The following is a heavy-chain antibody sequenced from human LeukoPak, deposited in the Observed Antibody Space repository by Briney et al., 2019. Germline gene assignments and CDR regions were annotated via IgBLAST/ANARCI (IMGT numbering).Heavy chain of an antibody. V-gene: IGHV4-59*01. J-gene: IGHJ5*02. Sequence: SETLSLTCTVSGGSISSDYWSWIRQPPGKGLEWIGYISYSGSTNYNPSPRSRVTISADRSKNLFSLRGSSVTAADTAVFYCARDRGTTTVVTNWFDPWGQGTLVTVSS. CDR1: GGSISSDY. CDR2: ISYSGST. CDR3: ARDRGTTTVVTNWFDP. D-gene: IGHD4-23*01.